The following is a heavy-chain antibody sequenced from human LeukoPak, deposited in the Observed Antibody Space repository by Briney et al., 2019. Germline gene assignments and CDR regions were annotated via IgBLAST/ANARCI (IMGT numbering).Heavy chain of an antibody. CDR1: GFTFSSYS. Sequence: PGGSLRLSCAASGFTFSSYSMNWVRQAPGKGLEWVSYISSSSTIYYADSVKGRFAISRDNAKNSLYLQMNSLRAEDTAVYYWARDYDFWGQGYYMDVWGKGTTVTVSS. CDR2: ISSSSTI. D-gene: IGHD3-3*01. CDR3: ARDYDFWGQGYYMDV. V-gene: IGHV3-48*01. J-gene: IGHJ6*03.